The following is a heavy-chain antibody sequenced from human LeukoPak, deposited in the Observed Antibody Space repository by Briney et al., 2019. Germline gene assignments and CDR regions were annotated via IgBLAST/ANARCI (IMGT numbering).Heavy chain of an antibody. CDR1: GFTFSSYG. Sequence: GRSLRLSCAASGFTFSSYGRHWVRQAPGKGREWVAVISYDGSNKYYADAVKGRFTISRDNSKNTLYLQMNSLRAEDTAVYYCAKASDYGGNSGASFDAFDIWGQGTMVTVSS. D-gene: IGHD4-23*01. J-gene: IGHJ3*02. V-gene: IGHV3-30*18. CDR2: ISYDGSNK. CDR3: AKASDYGGNSGASFDAFDI.